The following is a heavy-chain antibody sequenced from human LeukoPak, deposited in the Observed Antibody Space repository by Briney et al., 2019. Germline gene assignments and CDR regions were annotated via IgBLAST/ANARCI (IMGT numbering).Heavy chain of an antibody. J-gene: IGHJ4*02. Sequence: PGGSLRLSCAASGFTFSSYAMSWVRQAPGKGLEWVSAISGSGGSTYYADSVKGRFTISRDNSRDTLYLQMKSLRAEDTAVYYCAKGYYDYVWGSYYFDYWGQGTLVTVSS. CDR1: GFTFSSYA. CDR3: AKGYYDYVWGSYYFDY. D-gene: IGHD3-16*01. CDR2: ISGSGGST. V-gene: IGHV3-23*01.